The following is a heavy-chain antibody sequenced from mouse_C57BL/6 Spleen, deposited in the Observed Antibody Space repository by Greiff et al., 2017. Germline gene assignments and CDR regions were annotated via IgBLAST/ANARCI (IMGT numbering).Heavy chain of an antibody. D-gene: IGHD2-3*01. V-gene: IGHV1-61*01. CDR3: AREGEYGYYRWDYAMDY. J-gene: IGHJ4*01. CDR1: GYTFTSYW. Sequence: QVQLQQPGAELVRPGSSVKLSCKASGYTFTSYWMDWVKQRPGQGLEWIGNIYPSDSETHYNQKFKDKATLTVDKSSSTAYMQLSSLTSEDSAVYYCAREGEYGYYRWDYAMDYWGQGTSVTVSS. CDR2: IYPSDSET.